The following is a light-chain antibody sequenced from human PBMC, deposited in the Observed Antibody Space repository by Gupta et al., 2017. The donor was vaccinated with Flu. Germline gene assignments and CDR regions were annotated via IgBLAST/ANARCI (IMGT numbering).Light chain of an antibody. J-gene: IGLJ1*01. V-gene: IGLV2-8*01. Sequence: QSALTQPPSASGSPGQSVTISCTGTSSDVGGYNYVSWYQQHPGKAPKRMIYEVSKRPSGVPDRFSGSKSGNTASLTVSGLQAEDEADYYCSSYAGSNGYVFGTGTKVTVL. CDR3: SSYAGSNGYV. CDR2: EVS. CDR1: SSDVGGYNY.